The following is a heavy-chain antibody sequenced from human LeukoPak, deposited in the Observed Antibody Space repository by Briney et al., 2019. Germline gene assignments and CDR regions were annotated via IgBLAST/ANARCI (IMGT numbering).Heavy chain of an antibody. CDR3: ARTTVTTSGVNWFDP. Sequence: PSQTLSLTCAVSGGSISRGGYSWSWIRQPPGKGLEWIGYIYHSGSTYYNPPLKSRVTISVDRSKNQFSLKLSSVTAADTAVYYCARTTVTTSGVNWFDPWGQGTLVTVSS. CDR1: GGSISRGGYS. CDR2: IYHSGST. J-gene: IGHJ5*02. V-gene: IGHV4-30-2*01. D-gene: IGHD4-17*01.